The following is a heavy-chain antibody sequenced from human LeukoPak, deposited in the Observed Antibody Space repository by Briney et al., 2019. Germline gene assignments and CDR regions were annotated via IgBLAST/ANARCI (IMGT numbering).Heavy chain of an antibody. CDR3: ARDPPNYYDSSGPLFDI. Sequence: GASVKVSCKASGYTFSNYAMNWVRQAPGQGLEWMGWISAYNDNTHYAQKFQGRVTMTTDTSTSTAYLELRSLRSDDTAVYYCARDPPNYYDSSGPLFDIWGQGTMVTVPS. CDR2: ISAYNDNT. J-gene: IGHJ3*02. V-gene: IGHV1-18*01. D-gene: IGHD3-22*01. CDR1: GYTFSNYA.